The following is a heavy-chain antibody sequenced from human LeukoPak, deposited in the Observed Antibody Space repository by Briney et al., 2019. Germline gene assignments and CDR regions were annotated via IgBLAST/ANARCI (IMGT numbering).Heavy chain of an antibody. D-gene: IGHD3-16*01. Sequence: AASVKVSCKPSGYSFTRNGISWVRQAPGQGLEWMAWISANSGNTNYAQNFQDRVTLTTDTSTSTAYMGLRSLRSDDTAVYYCARDVNYAFDYWGQGTLVTVSS. V-gene: IGHV1-18*01. J-gene: IGHJ4*02. CDR2: ISANSGNT. CDR1: GYSFTRNG. CDR3: ARDVNYAFDY.